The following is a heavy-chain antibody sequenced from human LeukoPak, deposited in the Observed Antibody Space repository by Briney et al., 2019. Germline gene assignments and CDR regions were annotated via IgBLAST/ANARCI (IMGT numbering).Heavy chain of an antibody. CDR3: AKAAAVIRGVIDY. Sequence: GGSLRLSCAASGFTFDDYAMHWVREALGKGLEWVSLISGDAYTTYYADSVKGRFTISRDNSKNSLYLQMNSLRTEDTALYYCAKAAAVIRGVIDYWGQGTLVTVSS. D-gene: IGHD3-10*01. V-gene: IGHV3-43*02. CDR2: ISGDAYTT. J-gene: IGHJ4*02. CDR1: GFTFDDYA.